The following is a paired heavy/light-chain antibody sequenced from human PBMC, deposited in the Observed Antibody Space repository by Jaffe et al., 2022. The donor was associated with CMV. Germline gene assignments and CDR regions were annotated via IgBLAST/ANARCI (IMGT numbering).Heavy chain of an antibody. CDR3: ARDLYYDFWSGYYNALYFDY. CDR1: GGTFSSYA. CDR2: IIPIFGTA. D-gene: IGHD3-3*01. J-gene: IGHJ4*02. Sequence: QVQLVQSGAEVKKPGSSVKVSCKASGGTFSSYAISWVRQAPGQGLEWMGGIIPIFGTANYAQKFQGRVTITADESTSTAYMELSSLRSEDTAVYYCARDLYYDFWSGYYNALYFDYWGQGTLVTVSS. V-gene: IGHV1-69*01.
Light chain of an antibody. V-gene: IGKV3-20*01. J-gene: IGKJ2*01. CDR1: QSVSSSY. Sequence: EIVLTQSPGTLSLSPGERATLSCRASQSVSSSYLAWYQQKPGQAPRLLIYGASSRATGIPDRFSGSGSGTDFTLTISRLEPEDFAVYYCQQYGSSLVTFGQGTKLEIK. CDR3: QQYGSSLVT. CDR2: GAS.